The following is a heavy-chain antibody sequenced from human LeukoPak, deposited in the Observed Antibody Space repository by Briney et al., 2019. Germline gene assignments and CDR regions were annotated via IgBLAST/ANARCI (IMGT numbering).Heavy chain of an antibody. V-gene: IGHV1-2*02. CDR3: ARGGSAEYFQN. CDR2: INPNRGDT. J-gene: IGHJ1*01. D-gene: IGHD3-16*01. Sequence: ASVKVSCKASGYTFTGYNIPWVRQAPGQGLEWMGCINPNRGDTEYAQKFQGRVTMTRDTSITTAYMELSRLTSDDTAVYYCARGGSAEYFQNWCQGTLATVSS. CDR1: GYTFTGYN.